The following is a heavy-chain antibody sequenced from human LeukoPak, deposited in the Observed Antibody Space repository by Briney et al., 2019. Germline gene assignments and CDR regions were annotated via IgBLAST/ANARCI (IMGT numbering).Heavy chain of an antibody. CDR3: ASGGSSWFPDFDY. CDR1: GYTFTSYD. J-gene: IGHJ4*02. D-gene: IGHD6-13*01. V-gene: IGHV1-8*01. Sequence: ASVKVSCKASGYTFTSYDINWVRQATGQGLEWMGWMNPNSGNTGYAQKFQGRVTMTRNTSISTAYMELSRLRSDDTAVYYCASGGSSWFPDFDYWGQGTLVTVSS. CDR2: MNPNSGNT.